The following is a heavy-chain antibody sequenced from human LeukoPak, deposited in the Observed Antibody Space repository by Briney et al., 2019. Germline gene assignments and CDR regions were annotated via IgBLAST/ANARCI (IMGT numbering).Heavy chain of an antibody. Sequence: ASVKVSCKASGGTFSSYAISWVRQAPGQGLEWMGRIIPILGIANYAQKFQGRVTITADKSTSTAYMELSNLRSEDTAVYYCARDSGSYFYWGQGTLVTVSS. CDR2: IIPILGIA. CDR1: GGTFSSYA. J-gene: IGHJ4*02. CDR3: ARDSGSYFY. D-gene: IGHD1-26*01. V-gene: IGHV1-69*04.